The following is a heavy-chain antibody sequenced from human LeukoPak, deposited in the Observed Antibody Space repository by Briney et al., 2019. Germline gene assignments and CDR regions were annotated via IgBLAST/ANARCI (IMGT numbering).Heavy chain of an antibody. CDR3: AREDGYSDY. CDR1: GFTFSSHG. Sequence: GGTLRLSCAASGFTFSSHGMSWVRQAPGKGLEWVSPISGSGDNTYYADSVKGRFTISRDNSKNTLYLQMNSLRADDTAVYYCAREDGYSDYWGQGTLVTVSS. V-gene: IGHV3-23*01. J-gene: IGHJ4*02. CDR2: ISGSGDNT. D-gene: IGHD3-22*01.